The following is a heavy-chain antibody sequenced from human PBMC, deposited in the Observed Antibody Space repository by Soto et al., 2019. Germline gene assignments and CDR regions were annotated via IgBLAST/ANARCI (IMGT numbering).Heavy chain of an antibody. V-gene: IGHV4-4*02. J-gene: IGHJ4*02. CDR1: SGSISTRNW. CDR2: IHHSGSS. D-gene: IGHD4-17*01. Sequence: QVQLQESGPGLVKPSGTLSLTCAVSSGSISTRNWWSWVRQPPGMGLEWIGEIHHSGSSNYNPSLKSRVTISVDKSKNQFSLKLNSVTAADTAMYYCVRHGDCYFDYWGQGALVTVSS. CDR3: VRHGDCYFDY.